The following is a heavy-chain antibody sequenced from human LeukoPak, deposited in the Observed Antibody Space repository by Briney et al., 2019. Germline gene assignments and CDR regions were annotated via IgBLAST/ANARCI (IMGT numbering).Heavy chain of an antibody. D-gene: IGHD6-19*01. V-gene: IGHV1-2*02. CDR3: ARQRSSGWYYYFDY. J-gene: IGHJ4*02. Sequence: GASVKVSCKASGYTFTGYYMHWVRQAPGQGLEWMGWINPNSGGTNYAQKFQGRVTMTRDTSISTAYMELSRLRSDDTAVYYCARQRSSGWYYYFDYWGQGTLVTVSS. CDR2: INPNSGGT. CDR1: GYTFTGYY.